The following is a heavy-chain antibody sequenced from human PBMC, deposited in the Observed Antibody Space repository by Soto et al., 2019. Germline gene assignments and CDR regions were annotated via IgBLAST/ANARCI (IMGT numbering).Heavy chain of an antibody. Sequence: PGGSLRISCAASGFTFSTYSMNWVRQAPGKGLEWVSYISSGSSTIYYADSVKGRFTISRDNAKNSLYLQMDSLRAEDTAVYYATRSAYMDVWGTGTTVTVSS. D-gene: IGHD2-2*01. V-gene: IGHV3-48*01. CDR3: TRSAYMDV. CDR1: GFTFSTYS. CDR2: ISSGSSTI. J-gene: IGHJ6*03.